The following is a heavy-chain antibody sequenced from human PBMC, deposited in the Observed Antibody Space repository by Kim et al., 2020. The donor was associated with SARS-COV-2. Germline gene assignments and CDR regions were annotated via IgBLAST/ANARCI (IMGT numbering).Heavy chain of an antibody. J-gene: IGHJ6*01. CDR3: ARDTHSSSWPNPFYYYGM. D-gene: IGHD6-13*01. CDR1: GGSISSYY. Sequence: SETLSLTCTVSGGSISSYYWSWIRQPPGKGLEWIGYIYYSGSTNYNPSLKSRVTISVDTSKNQFSLKLSSVTAADTAVYYCARDTHSSSWPNPFYYYGM. V-gene: IGHV4-59*01. CDR2: IYYSGST.